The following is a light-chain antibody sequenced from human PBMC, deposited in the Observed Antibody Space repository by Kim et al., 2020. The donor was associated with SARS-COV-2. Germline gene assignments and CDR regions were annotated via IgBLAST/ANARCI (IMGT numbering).Light chain of an antibody. Sequence: DIQITQSPSSLSASVGDRVTITCRASQTISSYLSWYQRKPGKAPKLLIYAASNLQSGVPSRFSGSGSGTDFTLTINSLQPEDFATYFCQQTYNTPRTFGQGTRVDIK. CDR3: QQTYNTPRT. CDR1: QTISSY. J-gene: IGKJ1*01. CDR2: AAS. V-gene: IGKV1-39*01.